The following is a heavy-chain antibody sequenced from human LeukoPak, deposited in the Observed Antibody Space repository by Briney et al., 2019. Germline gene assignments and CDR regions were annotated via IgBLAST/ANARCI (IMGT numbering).Heavy chain of an antibody. D-gene: IGHD3/OR15-3a*01. V-gene: IGHV4-4*02. CDR1: GDSINSLDL. J-gene: IGHJ4*02. Sequence: SETLSLTCTVSGDSINSLDLWSWVRQPPGKGLEWIGEMYLSGTTHSNPSVKSRVTISVDTSKNQFSLKLRSVTAADTAVYYCARHFGTWGQGTLVTVSS. CDR3: ARHFGT. CDR2: MYLSGTT.